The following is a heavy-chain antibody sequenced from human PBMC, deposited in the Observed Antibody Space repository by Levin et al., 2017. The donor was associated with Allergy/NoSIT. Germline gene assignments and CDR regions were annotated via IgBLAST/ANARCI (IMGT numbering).Heavy chain of an antibody. D-gene: IGHD2-21*01. J-gene: IGHJ4*02. Sequence: GESLKISCVVTGFTFSDYWMTWVRQAPGKGLEWVANLKQDGTQMFYVDSVKGRFTISRDNAKNSLYLQMNSLRADDTAVYYCARAGDLVNFWGQGTLVTVSS. CDR1: GFTFSDYW. CDR2: LKQDGTQM. CDR3: ARAGDLVNF. V-gene: IGHV3-7*03.